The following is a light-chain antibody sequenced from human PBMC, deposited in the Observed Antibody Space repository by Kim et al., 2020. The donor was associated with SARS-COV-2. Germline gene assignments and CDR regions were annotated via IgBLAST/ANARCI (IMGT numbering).Light chain of an antibody. V-gene: IGLV1-51*01. J-gene: IGLJ3*02. CDR2: DNN. CDR3: GTWDSSLSARV. CDR1: NSNIVNNY. Sequence: GPRDTTSGPGNNSNIVNNYVSWYQQLPGTAPKLLIYDNNKRPSGIPDRFSGSKSGTSATLGITGLQTGDEADYYCGTWDSSLSARVFGGGTQLTVL.